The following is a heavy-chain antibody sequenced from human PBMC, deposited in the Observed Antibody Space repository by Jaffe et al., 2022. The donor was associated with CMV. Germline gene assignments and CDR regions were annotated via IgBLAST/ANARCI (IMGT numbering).Heavy chain of an antibody. V-gene: IGHV3-7*03. D-gene: IGHD3-10*01. CDR2: IKQDGSEK. CDR3: ASEVPLWFGEYTGAFDI. J-gene: IGHJ3*02. Sequence: EVQLVESGGGLVQPGGSLRLSCAASGFTFSSYWMSWVRQAPGKGLEWVANIKQDGSEKYYVDSVKGRFTISRDNAKNSLYLQMNSLRAEDTAVYYCASEVPLWFGEYTGAFDIWGQGTMVTVSS. CDR1: GFTFSSYW.